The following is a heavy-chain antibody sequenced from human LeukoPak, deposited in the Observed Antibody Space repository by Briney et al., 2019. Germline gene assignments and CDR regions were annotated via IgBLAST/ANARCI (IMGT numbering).Heavy chain of an antibody. CDR2: ISKDGSDK. CDR1: GFTFSDYA. V-gene: IGHV3-30-3*01. D-gene: IGHD1-7*01. Sequence: GRSLRLSCAASGFTFSDYAMHWVRQAPGKGLEWVAVISKDGSDKYYPGSVRGRFTISRVNSKNTIYLQMDSLRAEDTAIYYCARDYWWNYDYWGQGTLVTVSS. J-gene: IGHJ4*02. CDR3: ARDYWWNYDY.